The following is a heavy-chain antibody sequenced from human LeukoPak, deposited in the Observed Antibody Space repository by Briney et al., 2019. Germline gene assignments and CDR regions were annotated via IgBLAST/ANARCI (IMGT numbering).Heavy chain of an antibody. D-gene: IGHD2-2*01. CDR2: LSFIDDSI. CDR3: GRERDTSGYAWAFDT. CDR1: GPTLRTNI. V-gene: IGHV3-23*01. J-gene: IGHJ3*02. Sequence: GGSLRLSCTASGPTLRTNIMTWVRQAPGKGLEWVSSLSFIDDSIYYADSVKGRFTISRDTSKSTLSLQMNSLRAKDTGIYYCGRERDTSGYAWAFDTWGQGTMVTVSS.